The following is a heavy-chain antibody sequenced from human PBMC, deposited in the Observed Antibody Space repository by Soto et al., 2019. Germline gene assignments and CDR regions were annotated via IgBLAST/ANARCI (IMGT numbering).Heavy chain of an antibody. CDR2: IWYDGSNK. CDR3: ARAIRGSRPLWFGELFHYYYGMDV. D-gene: IGHD3-10*01. J-gene: IGHJ6*02. Sequence: PAGSLRLSSSSSGFTFSSYGLHRVRQAPGKGLEWVAVIWYDGSNKDYADTEKGRFTISRDISKNTLYLQMNSLRAEDTALYYCARAIRGSRPLWFGELFHYYYGMDVWGQGT. V-gene: IGHV3-33*01. CDR1: GFTFSSYG.